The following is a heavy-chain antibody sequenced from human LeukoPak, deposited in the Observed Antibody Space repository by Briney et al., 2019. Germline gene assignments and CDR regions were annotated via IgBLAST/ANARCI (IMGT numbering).Heavy chain of an antibody. J-gene: IGHJ5*02. Sequence: GASVKVSCKASGYTFTSYGISWVRQAPGQGLEWMGWISAYNGNTNYAQKLQGRVTMTTDTSTSTAYMELSSLRSEDTAVYYCARGGEYQLLQINWFDPWGQGTLVTVSS. V-gene: IGHV1-18*01. CDR3: ARGGEYQLLQINWFDP. CDR2: ISAYNGNT. D-gene: IGHD2-2*01. CDR1: GYTFTSYG.